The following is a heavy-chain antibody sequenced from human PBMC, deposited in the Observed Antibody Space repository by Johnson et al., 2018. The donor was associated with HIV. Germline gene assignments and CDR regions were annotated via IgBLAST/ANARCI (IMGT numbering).Heavy chain of an antibody. CDR3: ARDGRDLVTRGAFDI. CDR1: GITVSSNY. CDR2: IFSGGNT. D-gene: IGHD5-18*01. V-gene: IGHV3-66*02. J-gene: IGHJ3*02. Sequence: MLLVESGGGLVQPGGSLRLSCAASGITVSSNYMNWVRQAPGQGLEWVSLIFSGGNTYYADYVKGRFTISSDNSNNLVYLQMDSLRPEDTAVYYCARDGRDLVTRGAFDIWGQGTVVTVSS.